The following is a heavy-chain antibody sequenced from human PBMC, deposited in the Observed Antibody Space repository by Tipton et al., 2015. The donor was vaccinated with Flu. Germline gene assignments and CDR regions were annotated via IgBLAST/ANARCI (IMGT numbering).Heavy chain of an antibody. D-gene: IGHD3-10*02. CDR2: IYHSGTT. J-gene: IGHJ4*02. Sequence: TLSLTCSVSGYSIRSSYYWGWARRPPREGLEWIGTIYHSGTTYYNPSLKSRLTISVNTSKNQFSLKLRSVTAADTAVYYCARHTGDSVRGVIDYWGRGTLVAVSS. CDR1: GYSIRSSYY. V-gene: IGHV4-38-2*01. CDR3: ARHTGDSVRGVIDY.